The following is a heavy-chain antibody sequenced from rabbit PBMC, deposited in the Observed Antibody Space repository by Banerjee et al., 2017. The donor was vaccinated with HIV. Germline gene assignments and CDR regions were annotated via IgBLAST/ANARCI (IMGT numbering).Heavy chain of an antibody. CDR3: ARGTSSSGYYSGSLTL. V-gene: IGHV1S45*01. J-gene: IGHJ3*01. Sequence: QEQLEESGGDLVKPEGSLTLTCTASGFSFSSSYWICWVRQAPGKGLEWIACINTSSGNTVYATWAKGRFTISKTSSTTVTLQMTSLTAADTATYFCARGTSSSGYYSGSLTLWGQGTLVTVS. CDR2: INTSSGNT. D-gene: IGHD1-1*01. CDR1: GFSFSSSYW.